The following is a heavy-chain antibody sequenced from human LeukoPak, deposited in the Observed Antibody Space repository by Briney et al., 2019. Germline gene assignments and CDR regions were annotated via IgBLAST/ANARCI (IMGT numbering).Heavy chain of an antibody. D-gene: IGHD6-19*01. CDR3: ASGLPSSGWYPLNTFDY. CDR1: GGTFTSYA. V-gene: IGHV1-69*01. J-gene: IGHJ4*02. CDR2: IIPIFGTA. Sequence: SVKVSCKASGGTFTSYAISWVRQAPGQGREWMGGIIPIFGTANYAQKFQGRVTITPDESTSTAYMELSSLRSEDTAVYYCASGLPSSGWYPLNTFDYWGQGTLVTVSS.